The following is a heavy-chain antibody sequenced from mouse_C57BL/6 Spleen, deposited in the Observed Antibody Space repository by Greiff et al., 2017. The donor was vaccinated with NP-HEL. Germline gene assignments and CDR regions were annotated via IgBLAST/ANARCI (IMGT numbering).Heavy chain of an antibody. V-gene: IGHV1-81*01. CDR1: GYTFTSYG. CDR2: IYPRSGNT. Sequence: QVQLQQSGAELARPGASVKLSCKASGYTFTSYGISWVKQRPGQGLEWIGEIYPRSGNTYYNEKFKGKATLTADKSSSTAYMELRSLTSEDSAVYFCARGQLRLPFAYWGQGTLVTVSA. CDR3: ARGQLRLPFAY. J-gene: IGHJ3*01. D-gene: IGHD3-2*02.